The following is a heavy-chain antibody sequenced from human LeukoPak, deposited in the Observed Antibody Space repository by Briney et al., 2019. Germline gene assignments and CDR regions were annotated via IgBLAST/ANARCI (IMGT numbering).Heavy chain of an antibody. CDR3: AKWELYSGFYYIDY. D-gene: IGHD1-26*01. V-gene: IGHV3-7*01. Sequence: GGSLRLSCAASGFTFSSYWMTWVRQGPGKGLEWVANIKPDGSLIYYVDSVKGRFTISRDNAKNSLYLQMNSLRAEGTAVYYCAKWELYSGFYYIDYWSQGTLATVSS. CDR2: IKPDGSLI. J-gene: IGHJ4*02. CDR1: GFTFSSYW.